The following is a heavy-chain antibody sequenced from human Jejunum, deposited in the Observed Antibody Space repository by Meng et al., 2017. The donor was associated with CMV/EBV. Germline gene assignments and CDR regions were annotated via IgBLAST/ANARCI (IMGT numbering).Heavy chain of an antibody. J-gene: IGHJ4*02. CDR3: ARVFGVAYFDS. Sequence: CKASGYTFTDYYIHWVRQAPGQGLEWMGWINPNTGGTVSAQKFQGRVTMTRDTSTNTAYMELRSLRADDTAVYYCARVFGVAYFDSWGQGTLVTVSS. CDR1: GYTFTDYY. D-gene: IGHD3-3*01. CDR2: INPNTGGT. V-gene: IGHV1-2*02.